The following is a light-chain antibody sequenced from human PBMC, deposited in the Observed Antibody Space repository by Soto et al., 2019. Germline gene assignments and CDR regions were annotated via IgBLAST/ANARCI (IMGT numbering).Light chain of an antibody. CDR2: GAY. V-gene: IGKV3-15*01. CDR3: QQYNSWPTLT. CDR1: QNVNSN. Sequence: EIVITQSPATVSVAPGERAALSCSASQNVNSNLAWYQPKPGQTPRLLIYGAYTRATGVPARFSGSGSGTELTLTINSLQSEDFAVYFCQQYNSWPTLTFGGGTKVDIK. J-gene: IGKJ4*01.